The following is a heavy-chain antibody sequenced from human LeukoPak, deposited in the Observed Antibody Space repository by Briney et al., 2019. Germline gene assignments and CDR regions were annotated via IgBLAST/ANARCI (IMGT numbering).Heavy chain of an antibody. J-gene: IGHJ4*02. CDR2: IYYSGST. CDR3: ARHSSSRLEIDY. Sequence: SETLSLTCTVSGGSINSYYWSWIRQPPGKGLEWIGYIYYSGSTNYNPSLKSRVTISVDTSKNQFSLKLSSVTAADTAVYYCARHSSSRLEIDYWGQGTLVTVSS. D-gene: IGHD1-1*01. CDR1: GGSINSYY. V-gene: IGHV4-59*08.